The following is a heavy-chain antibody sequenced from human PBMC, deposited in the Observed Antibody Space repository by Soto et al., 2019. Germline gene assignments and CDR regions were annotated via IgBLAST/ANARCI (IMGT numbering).Heavy chain of an antibody. V-gene: IGHV4-31*03. Sequence: QVQLQESGPGLVKPSQTLSLTCTVSGDSISSAVYYWNWIRLPPGEGLEWIGFFYYNGNTNYNPSLRSRVTIAGDTSNNQILLKLGSVTAADTAVYYCAGDQYGSGTPGAFDIWGQGAMVSVSS. J-gene: IGHJ3*02. CDR2: FYYNGNT. CDR3: AGDQYGSGTPGAFDI. CDR1: GDSISSAVYY. D-gene: IGHD3-10*01.